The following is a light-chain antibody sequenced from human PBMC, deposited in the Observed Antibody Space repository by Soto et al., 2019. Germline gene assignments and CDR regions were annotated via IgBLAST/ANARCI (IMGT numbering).Light chain of an antibody. Sequence: QSVLTQPASVSGSPGQSITISCTGTSSDVGGYNYVSWHQQHPGKAPKLTIYDVSSRPSGVSNRFSASKSGNTASLTISGLQAEDEADYYCTSYTSSGTDVFGIGTKVTV. CDR1: SSDVGGYNY. J-gene: IGLJ1*01. V-gene: IGLV2-14*01. CDR3: TSYTSSGTDV. CDR2: DVS.